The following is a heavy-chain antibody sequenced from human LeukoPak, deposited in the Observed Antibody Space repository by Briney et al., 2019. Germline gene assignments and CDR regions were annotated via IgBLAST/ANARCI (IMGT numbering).Heavy chain of an antibody. V-gene: IGHV3-53*01. Sequence: GGSLRLSCAASGFTVSSNYMSWVRQAPGKGLEWVSVIYSDGRTYYADSVKGRFTISRDNSKNTLYLETNSLRAEDTAVYYCAKDFVRYNIQFDYWGQGTLVTVSS. J-gene: IGHJ4*02. D-gene: IGHD1-1*01. CDR1: GFTVSSNY. CDR2: IYSDGRT. CDR3: AKDFVRYNIQFDY.